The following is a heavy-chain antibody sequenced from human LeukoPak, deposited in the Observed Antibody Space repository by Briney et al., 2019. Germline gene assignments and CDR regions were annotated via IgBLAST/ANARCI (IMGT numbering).Heavy chain of an antibody. D-gene: IGHD5-18*01. CDR2: IKQDGSEK. V-gene: IGHV3-7*03. J-gene: IGHJ4*02. CDR3: TRHADLVDTAMGGMTD. CDR1: GFSFSSYW. Sequence: GGSLRLSCAASGFSFSSYWMSWVRQASGKGMEWVANIKQDGSEKYYVDSVKGRFTISRDNAKNSLYLQMNSLKTEDTAVYYCTRHADLVDTAMGGMTDWGQGTLVTVSS.